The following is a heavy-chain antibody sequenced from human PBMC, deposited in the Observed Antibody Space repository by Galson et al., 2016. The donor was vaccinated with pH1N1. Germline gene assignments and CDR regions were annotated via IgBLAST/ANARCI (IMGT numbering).Heavy chain of an antibody. J-gene: IGHJ6*02. Sequence: SVKVSCKASGYTFSSYGISWVRQAPGQGLEWMGWIGAYNGHTNYAQKVQSRVTMTADTSTSTAYMELRSLRSDDTAVYYCAREGYSHSDTYYFGMDVWGQGTTVTVSS. V-gene: IGHV1-18*01. CDR1: GYTFSSYG. D-gene: IGHD5-12*01. CDR2: IGAYNGHT. CDR3: AREGYSHSDTYYFGMDV.